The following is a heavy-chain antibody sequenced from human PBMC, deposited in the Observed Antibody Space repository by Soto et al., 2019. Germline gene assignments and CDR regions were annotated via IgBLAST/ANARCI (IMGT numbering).Heavy chain of an antibody. CDR1: GFSLSTSGMR. J-gene: IGHJ4*02. CDR2: IDWDDDK. CDR3: ARTRSTVTTYYFDY. V-gene: IGHV2-70*04. D-gene: IGHD4-17*01. Sequence: SGPTLVNPTQTLTLTCTFSGFSLSTSGMRVSWIRQPPGKALEWLARIDWDDDKFYSTSLKTRLTISKDTSKNQVVLTMTNMDPVDTATYYCARTRSTVTTYYFDYWGQGTLVPVSS.